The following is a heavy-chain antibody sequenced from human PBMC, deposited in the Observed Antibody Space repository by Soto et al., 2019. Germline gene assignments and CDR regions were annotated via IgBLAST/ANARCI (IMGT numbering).Heavy chain of an antibody. Sequence: PGGSLRLSCAASGFTFSSYAMHWVRQAPGKGLEWVAVISYDGSNKYYADSVKGRFTISRDNSKNTLYLQMNSLRAEDTAVYYCASRIVVVPAVPMRRYYYYYYGMDVWGQGTTVTVSS. CDR3: ASRIVVVPAVPMRRYYYYYYGMDV. J-gene: IGHJ6*02. V-gene: IGHV3-30-3*01. D-gene: IGHD2-2*01. CDR2: ISYDGSNK. CDR1: GFTFSSYA.